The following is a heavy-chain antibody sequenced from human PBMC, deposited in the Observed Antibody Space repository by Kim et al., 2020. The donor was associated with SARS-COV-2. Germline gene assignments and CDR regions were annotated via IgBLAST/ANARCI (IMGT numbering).Heavy chain of an antibody. D-gene: IGHD3-22*01. J-gene: IGHJ4*02. V-gene: IGHV3-9*01. CDR1: GFTFDDYA. CDR3: AKDRSVTMTVAGLFDY. CDR2: ISWNSGSI. Sequence: GGSLRLSCAASGFTFDDYAMHWVRQAPGKGLEWVSAISWNSGSIDYADSVKGRFTISRDNAKNSLYLQMNSLRAEDTALYYCAKDRSVTMTVAGLFDYWGQGTLVTVSS.